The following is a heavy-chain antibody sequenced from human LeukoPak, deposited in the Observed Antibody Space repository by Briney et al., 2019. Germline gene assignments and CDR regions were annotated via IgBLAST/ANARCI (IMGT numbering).Heavy chain of an antibody. J-gene: IGHJ4*02. Sequence: GGSLRLSCAASGFTFSTFAVHWVRQAPGKGLEWVSYISSASGSIYYADSVKGRFTISRDNAKNSLFLQMNSLRAEDTAVYYCARLLAYCSSTSCYYDYWGQGTLVTVSS. D-gene: IGHD2-2*01. CDR3: ARLLAYCSSTSCYYDY. CDR1: GFTFSTFA. CDR2: ISSASGSI. V-gene: IGHV3-48*04.